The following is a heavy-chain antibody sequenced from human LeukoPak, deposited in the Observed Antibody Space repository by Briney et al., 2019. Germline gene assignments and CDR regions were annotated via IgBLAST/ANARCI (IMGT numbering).Heavy chain of an antibody. CDR2: VYHSGSA. V-gene: IGHV4-38-2*02. J-gene: IGHJ6*03. Sequence: SETLSLTCSVSGFSISSNYYWGWVRQPPGKGLEWIGSVYHSGSAYYNPSLESRVTISVDTSKNQVYLKLNSFTAADTAVYYCVTPRSWELSDMAVWGKGTTVTVSS. CDR3: VTPRSWELSDMAV. CDR1: GFSISSNYY. D-gene: IGHD1-26*01.